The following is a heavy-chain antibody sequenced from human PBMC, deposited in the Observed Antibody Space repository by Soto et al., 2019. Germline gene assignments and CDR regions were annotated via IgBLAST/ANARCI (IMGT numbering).Heavy chain of an antibody. CDR2: ISAHNGNT. D-gene: IGHD3-10*02. V-gene: IGHV1-18*01. J-gene: IGHJ4*02. Sequence: QVHLVQSGAEVKKPGASVKVSCKGSGYGFTTYGITWVRQAPGQGLEWMAWISAHNGNTNYAQKLQGRVTVTRDTSTITAYRELMSQRFDETAGYYCVRGMYGDYLGQGALVTGSS. CDR3: VRGMYGDY. CDR1: GYGFTTYG.